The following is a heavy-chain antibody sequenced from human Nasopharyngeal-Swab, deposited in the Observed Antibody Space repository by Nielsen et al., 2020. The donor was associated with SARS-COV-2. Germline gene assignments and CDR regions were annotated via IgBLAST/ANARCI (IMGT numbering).Heavy chain of an antibody. CDR3: ARSDFWSDLDY. D-gene: IGHD3-3*01. CDR1: GGSFSGYY. J-gene: IGHJ4*02. V-gene: IGHV4-34*01. CDR2: INHSGST. Sequence: GSLRLSCAVYGGSFSGYYWSWIRQPPGKGLEWIGEINHSGSTNYNPSLKSRVTISVDTSKNQFSLKLSSVTAADTAVYYCARSDFWSDLDYWGQGTLVTVSS.